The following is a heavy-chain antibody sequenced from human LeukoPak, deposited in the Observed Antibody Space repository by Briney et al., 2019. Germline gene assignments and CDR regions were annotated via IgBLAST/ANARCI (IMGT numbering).Heavy chain of an antibody. CDR1: GGTFSSYA. CDR3: ASRRYYDFWSGYYPRYYYYMDV. J-gene: IGHJ6*03. Sequence: SVTVSCKASGGTFSSYAISWVRQAPGQGLEWMGRIIPIFGTANYAQKFQRRVTITTDESTSTAYMELSSLRSEDTAVYYCASRRYYDFWSGYYPRYYYYMDVWGKGTTVTVSS. V-gene: IGHV1-69*05. CDR2: IIPIFGTA. D-gene: IGHD3-3*01.